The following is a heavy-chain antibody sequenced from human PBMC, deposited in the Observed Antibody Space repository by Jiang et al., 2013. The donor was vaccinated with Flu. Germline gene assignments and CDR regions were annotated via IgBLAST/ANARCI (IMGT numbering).Heavy chain of an antibody. CDR1: GATFTTFA. CDR3: ARIEGDNWTPGGA. J-gene: IGHJ5*02. Sequence: SGAEVKKPGSSVKVSCKASGATFTTFAISWVRQAPGQGLEWMGRIIPMLGMTNYAQKFQDRVTISADTSTTTTYMQLTSLTSEDTAMYYCARIEGDNWTPGGAWGQGTLVIVSS. CDR2: IIPMLGMT. D-gene: IGHD1-1*01. V-gene: IGHV1-69*04.